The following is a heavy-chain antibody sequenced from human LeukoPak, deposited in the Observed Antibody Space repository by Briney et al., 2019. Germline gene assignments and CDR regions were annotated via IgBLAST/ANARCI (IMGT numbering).Heavy chain of an antibody. V-gene: IGHV4-38-2*02. CDR1: GYSLSSGYY. J-gene: IGHJ5*02. D-gene: IGHD2-21*02. CDR2: IYHSGST. Sequence: SETLSLTCTVSGYSLSSGYYWGWIRQPPGKGLEWIGSIYHSGSTYYNPSLKSRVTISVDTSKNQFSLKLSSVTAADTAVYYCARDRRETTVVTAIWFDPWGQGTLVTVSS. CDR3: ARDRRETTVVTAIWFDP.